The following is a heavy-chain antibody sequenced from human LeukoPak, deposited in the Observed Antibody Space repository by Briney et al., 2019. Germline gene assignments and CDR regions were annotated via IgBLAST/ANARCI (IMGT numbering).Heavy chain of an antibody. CDR1: GFTFDDYT. V-gene: IGHV3-43*01. J-gene: IGHJ4*02. D-gene: IGHD3-3*01. CDR3: AKGSDYDFWSGAFDY. CDR2: ISWDGGST. Sequence: GGSLRLSCEASGFTFDDYTMHWVRHAPGKGLEWVSLISWDGGSTYYADSVKGRFTISRDNSKNSLYLQMNSLRTEDTVLYYCAKGSDYDFWSGAFDYWGQGTLVTVSS.